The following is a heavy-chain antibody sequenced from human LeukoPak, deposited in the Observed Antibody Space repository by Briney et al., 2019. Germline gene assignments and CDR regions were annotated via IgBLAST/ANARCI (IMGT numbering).Heavy chain of an antibody. CDR2: ISSSSSYI. CDR3: ARDDPMISTFDY. V-gene: IGHV3-21*01. CDR1: GFTFSSYS. Sequence: PGGSLRLSCAASGFTFSSYSMNWVRQAPGKGLEWVSSISSSSSYIYYADSVRGRFTISRDNAKNSLYPQMNSLRAEDTAVYYCARDDPMISTFDYWGQGTLVTVSS. J-gene: IGHJ4*02. D-gene: IGHD3/OR15-3a*01.